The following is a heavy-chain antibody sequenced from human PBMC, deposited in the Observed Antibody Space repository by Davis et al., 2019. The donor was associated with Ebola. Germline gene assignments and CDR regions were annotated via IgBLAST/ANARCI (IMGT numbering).Heavy chain of an antibody. Sequence: GESLKISCAASGFTFDTYWMHWVRQAPGKGLVWVSRINSAGSSTYYADSVKGRFTISRDNSKNTLYLQMNSLRAEDTAVYYCASAFKRDSSGYRGAFDIWGQGTMVTVSS. V-gene: IGHV3-74*01. CDR3: ASAFKRDSSGYRGAFDI. CDR2: INSAGSST. J-gene: IGHJ3*02. D-gene: IGHD3-22*01. CDR1: GFTFDTYW.